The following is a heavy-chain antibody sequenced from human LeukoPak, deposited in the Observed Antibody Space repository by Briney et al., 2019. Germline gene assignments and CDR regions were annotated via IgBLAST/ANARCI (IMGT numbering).Heavy chain of an antibody. CDR3: TRLGYYDSSGYSL. V-gene: IGHV3-73*01. J-gene: IGHJ4*02. Sequence: PGGSLRLSCAASGFTFSGSAMHWVRQASGKGLEWVGRIRSKANSYATAYAASVKGRFTIPRDDSKNTAYLQMNSLKTEGTAVYYCTRLGYYDSSGYSLWGQGTLVTVSS. CDR2: IRSKANSYAT. CDR1: GFTFSGSA. D-gene: IGHD3-22*01.